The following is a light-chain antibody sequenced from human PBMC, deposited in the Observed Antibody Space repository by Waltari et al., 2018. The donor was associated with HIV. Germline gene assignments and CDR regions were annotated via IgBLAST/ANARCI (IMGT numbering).Light chain of an antibody. V-gene: IGLV2-8*01. Sequence: QSALTQPPSASGSPGQSVPISCTGTNRDIGGYNYVSCYHQHPGKAPKLVISEVTKRPSGVPDRFSGSKSGTTASLTVSGLQAEDEADYYCSSYADRNGFYVVFGGGTRLTVL. CDR3: SSYADRNGFYVV. CDR1: NRDIGGYNY. J-gene: IGLJ2*01. CDR2: EVT.